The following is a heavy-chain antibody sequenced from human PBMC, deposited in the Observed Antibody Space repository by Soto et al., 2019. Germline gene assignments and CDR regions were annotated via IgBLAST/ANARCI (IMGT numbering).Heavy chain of an antibody. V-gene: IGHV3-74*01. D-gene: IGHD2-2*01. CDR3: FRDGHCLTSSCYGNWFDP. CDR1: GFTFSTYW. Sequence: EVQLVESGGGLVQPGGSLRLSCAASGFTFSTYWMHWIRQVPGKGLEWVSRINSDATHTYYADSVKGRFTISRDNAKNTLHFEMNSLGAGDTAIYYCFRDGHCLTSSCYGNWFDPWGQGTLVTVSS. CDR2: INSDATHT. J-gene: IGHJ5*02.